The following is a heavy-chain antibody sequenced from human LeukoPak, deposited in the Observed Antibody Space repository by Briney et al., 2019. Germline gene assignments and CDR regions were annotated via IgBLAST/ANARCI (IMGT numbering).Heavy chain of an antibody. J-gene: IGHJ6*03. CDR1: GGSISSSSYY. D-gene: IGHD3-10*01. V-gene: IGHV4-39*07. CDR3: ARGGSVAHLYGSGSYYSDYYYYYMDV. Sequence: PSETLSLTCTVSGGSISSSSYYWGWIRQRPGKGLEWIGSIYYGGSPYYTSSLKSRVTISVDTSKNQFSLKLNSVTAADTAVYSCARGGSVAHLYGSGSYYSDYYYYYMDVWGKGTTVTISS. CDR2: IYYGGSP.